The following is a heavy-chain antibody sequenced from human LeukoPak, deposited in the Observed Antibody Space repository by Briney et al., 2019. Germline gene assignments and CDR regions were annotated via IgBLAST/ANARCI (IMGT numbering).Heavy chain of an antibody. CDR2: IWYDGSNK. CDR1: RFTFIRYG. V-gene: IGHV3-33*01. J-gene: IGHJ4*02. Sequence: GGSLRLSCAASRFTFIRYGMHLVRQAPAKGLEWVAAIWYDGSNKYYADSVKCRLTISRDNSKNTLYLQMNSLRAEDTAVYYCARETSSGSYGRGFDYWGQGTLVTVSS. CDR3: ARETSSGSYGRGFDY. D-gene: IGHD1-26*01.